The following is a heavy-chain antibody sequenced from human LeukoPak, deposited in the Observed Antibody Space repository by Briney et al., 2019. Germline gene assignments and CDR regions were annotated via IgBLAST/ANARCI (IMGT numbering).Heavy chain of an antibody. CDR1: GGSISSYY. D-gene: IGHD5-12*01. V-gene: IGHV4-59*01. CDR2: IYYSGST. Sequence: SETLSLTCTVSGGSISSYYWSWIRQPPGKGLEWIGYIYYSGSTNYNPSLKSRVTISVDTSKDQFSLKLSSVTAADTAVYYCARGYSGYDSFDYWGQGTLVTVSS. CDR3: ARGYSGYDSFDY. J-gene: IGHJ4*02.